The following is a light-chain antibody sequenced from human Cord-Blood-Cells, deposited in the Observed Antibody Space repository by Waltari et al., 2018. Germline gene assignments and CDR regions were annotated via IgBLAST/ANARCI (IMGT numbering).Light chain of an antibody. J-gene: IGKJ1*01. CDR1: QGIRND. CDR2: AAS. Sequence: DIKMTLSPSSLSASVGDSVTITCRASQGIRNDLGWYQQKPWKAPKRLIYAASSLQSGVPARFSGSGSGTGFTRTISSRQPEYFATYYCLQHNSYPRTFGQGTKVEIK. CDR3: LQHNSYPRT. V-gene: IGKV1-17*01.